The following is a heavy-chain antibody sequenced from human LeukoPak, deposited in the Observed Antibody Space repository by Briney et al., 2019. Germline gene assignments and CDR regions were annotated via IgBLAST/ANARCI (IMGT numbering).Heavy chain of an antibody. J-gene: IGHJ4*02. V-gene: IGHV3-21*01. CDR1: GFTFSSNS. CDR3: ARGGSGSFDY. D-gene: IGHD1-26*01. CDR2: ISSSSSYI. Sequence: GGSPRLSCAASGFTFSSNSMNWDRQAPGKGLEWVSSISSSSSYIYYADSVKGRFTISRDNAKNSLYLQMNSLRAEDTAVYYCARGGSGSFDYWGQGTLATVSS.